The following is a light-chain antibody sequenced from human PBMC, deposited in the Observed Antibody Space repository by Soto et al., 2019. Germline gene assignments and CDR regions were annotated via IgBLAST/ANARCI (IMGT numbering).Light chain of an antibody. V-gene: IGLV2-14*01. J-gene: IGLJ2*01. Sequence: QSALTQPASVSGSLGQSITISCSGTSRDVGGFHYVSWYQQHPGIAPKVLIYEVTNRPSGVSYRFSASKSGNTASLTISGLQAEDEADYYCSSYSSSSALIFGGGTKLTVL. CDR2: EVT. CDR1: SRDVGGFHY. CDR3: SSYSSSSALI.